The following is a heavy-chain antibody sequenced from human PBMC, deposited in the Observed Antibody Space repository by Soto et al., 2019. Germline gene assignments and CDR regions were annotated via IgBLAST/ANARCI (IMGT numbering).Heavy chain of an antibody. Sequence: QVQLVQSAGEVKKPGASVKVSCKASGYSFTSYGISWVRRAPGQGLEWMGWISPYNGHTQFVERFQARVTMTTDTSTKAAHMELRNLRSDDTAHDYCAIDLTIVPATHPRLENYGMDVWGQGTTVIVSS. CDR3: AIDLTIVPATHPRLENYGMDV. CDR1: GYSFTSYG. J-gene: IGHJ6*02. V-gene: IGHV1-18*01. D-gene: IGHD2-2*01. CDR2: ISPYNGHT.